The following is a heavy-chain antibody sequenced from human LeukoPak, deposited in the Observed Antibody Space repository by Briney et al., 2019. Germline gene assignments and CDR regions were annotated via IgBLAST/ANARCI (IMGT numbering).Heavy chain of an antibody. Sequence: GGSLSLSCTASGFTFGDHAMSWVRQAPGKGLEWVVFIRGKAYGGTTEYAASVKGRFTISRDDSKSIAYLQMNSLKTEDTAVYYCTRGPIQLRIHNSMDVWGQGTTVTVSS. CDR2: IRGKAYGGTT. V-gene: IGHV3-49*04. CDR3: TRGPIQLRIHNSMDV. CDR1: GFTFGDHA. J-gene: IGHJ6*02. D-gene: IGHD5-18*01.